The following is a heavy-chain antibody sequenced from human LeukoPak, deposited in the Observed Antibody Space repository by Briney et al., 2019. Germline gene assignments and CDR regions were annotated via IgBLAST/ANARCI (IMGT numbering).Heavy chain of an antibody. CDR1: GITFSRYW. V-gene: IGHV3-74*01. CDR3: ARSPRVYDSSGHLHDAFDL. J-gene: IGHJ3*01. D-gene: IGHD3-22*01. Sequence: GGALRLSFAAPGITFSRYWMHWVRQVPGKGVEGPSYIKSDGTNTGYADPVKGRFTVSRDNAKNTLYLEMNSLGGEDTAVYYCARSPRVYDSSGHLHDAFDLWGQGTMVTVSS. CDR2: IKSDGTNT.